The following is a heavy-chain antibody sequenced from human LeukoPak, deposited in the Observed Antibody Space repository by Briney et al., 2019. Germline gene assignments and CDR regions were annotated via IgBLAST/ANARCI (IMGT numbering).Heavy chain of an antibody. D-gene: IGHD3-3*01. CDR1: GFTFSDYY. CDR2: ISSSGSTI. Sequence: GGSLRLSCAASGFTFSDYYMSWIRQAPGKGLEWVSYISSSGSTIYYADSVEGRFTISRDNAKNSLYLQMNSLRAEDTAVYYCASLTYDFWSGPYYYYGMDVWGQGTTVTVSS. J-gene: IGHJ6*02. V-gene: IGHV3-11*01. CDR3: ASLTYDFWSGPYYYYGMDV.